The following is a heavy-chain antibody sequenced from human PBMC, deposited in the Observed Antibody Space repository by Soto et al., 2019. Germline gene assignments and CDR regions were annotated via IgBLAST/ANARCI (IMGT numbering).Heavy chain of an antibody. D-gene: IGHD3-10*01. V-gene: IGHV1-8*01. CDR2: MNPKKGNR. J-gene: IGHJ3*01. Sequence: ASVKVSCKASGYTSPIYDIEWVRQATGQRLEWMGWMNPKKGNRYPAPKFQGRLTMTWITSTSTAYMELTNLRSEDTAVYYCANYRIISPEGFDVWGQGTLVTISS. CDR3: ANYRIISPEGFDV. CDR1: GYTSPIYD.